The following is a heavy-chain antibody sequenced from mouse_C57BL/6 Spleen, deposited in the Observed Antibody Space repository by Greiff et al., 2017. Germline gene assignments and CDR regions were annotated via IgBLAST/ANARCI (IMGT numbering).Heavy chain of an antibody. CDR3: ASCDYYDYGGFAC. Sequence: QVQLKQPGAELVKPGASVKMSCKASGYTFTSYWITWVKQRPGQGLEWIGDIYPGSGSTNYNEKFKCKATLTVDTSSSTAYMQLSSLTSEDSAVYDCASCDYYDYGGFACWGQGTLVTVSA. CDR2: IYPGSGST. D-gene: IGHD2-4*01. CDR1: GYTFTSYW. J-gene: IGHJ3*01. V-gene: IGHV1-55*01.